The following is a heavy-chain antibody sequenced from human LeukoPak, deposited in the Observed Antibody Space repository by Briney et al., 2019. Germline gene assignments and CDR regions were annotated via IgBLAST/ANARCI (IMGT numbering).Heavy chain of an antibody. CDR2: ISSSSSTI. Sequence: GGSLRLSCAASGFTFSSYSMNWVRQAPGKGLEWVSYISSSSSTIYYADSVKGRFTISRDNAKNSLYLQMNSLRVEDAAVYYCARRDSSGGFDYWGQGTLVTVSS. J-gene: IGHJ4*02. V-gene: IGHV3-48*04. CDR3: ARRDSSGGFDY. CDR1: GFTFSSYS. D-gene: IGHD3-22*01.